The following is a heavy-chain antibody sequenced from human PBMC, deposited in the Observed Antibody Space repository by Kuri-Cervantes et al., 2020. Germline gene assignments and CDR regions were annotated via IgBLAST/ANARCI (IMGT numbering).Heavy chain of an antibody. D-gene: IGHD6-19*01. V-gene: IGHV3-30*04. CDR3: AKEGEYGESGWYFAY. Sequence: GESLKISCAASGFIFSSYAMHWVRQAPGKGLEWVAVIYYSGSDKYYADSVKGRFTISRDNSKNMLYLQMNSLRAEDTAVYYCAKEGEYGESGWYFAYWGQGTLVTVSS. CDR2: IYYSGSDK. CDR1: GFIFSSYA. J-gene: IGHJ4*02.